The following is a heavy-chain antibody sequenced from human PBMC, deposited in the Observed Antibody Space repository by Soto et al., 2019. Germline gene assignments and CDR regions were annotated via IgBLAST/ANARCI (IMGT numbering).Heavy chain of an antibody. CDR2: IIPIFGTA. J-gene: IGHJ4*02. CDR1: GGTFSSYA. D-gene: IGHD5-12*01. CDR3: ASPPASGDGYNDSFDY. V-gene: IGHV1-69*12. Sequence: QVQLVQSGAEVKKPGSSVKVSCKASGGTFSSYAISWVRQAPGQGLEWMGGIIPIFGTANYAQKFQGRVTITADEATSTAYRELSSLRSEDTAVYYCASPPASGDGYNDSFDYWGQGTLVTVSS.